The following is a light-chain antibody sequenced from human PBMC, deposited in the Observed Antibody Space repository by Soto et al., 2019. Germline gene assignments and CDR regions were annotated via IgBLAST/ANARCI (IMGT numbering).Light chain of an antibody. CDR1: SSNIGSDY. Sequence: QSVLTQPPSASGTPGQTVTITCSGSSSNIGSDYVFWYQQLPGTAPRLLIYRDIQRPSGVPARCSGSTAGSSGSLAVSAVRSADEDVYYCATWDGSLRGVVFGGGTKLTVL. CDR3: ATWDGSLRGVV. CDR2: RDI. V-gene: IGLV1-47*01. J-gene: IGLJ2*01.